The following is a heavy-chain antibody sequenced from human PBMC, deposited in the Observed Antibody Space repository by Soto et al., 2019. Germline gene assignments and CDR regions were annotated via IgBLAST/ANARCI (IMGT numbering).Heavy chain of an antibody. CDR3: AKEDLERDYFDY. V-gene: IGHV3-23*01. CDR1: GFTFNSYA. D-gene: IGHD1-1*01. J-gene: IGHJ4*02. Sequence: EVQLLESGGGLVQPGGSLRLSCAASGFTFNSYAMSWVRQAPGKGLEWVSAISGSGDSTSYADSVKGRFTISRDNSKHTRYLQMNSLRAEDTAVYYCAKEDLERDYFDYWGQGTLVTVSS. CDR2: ISGSGDST.